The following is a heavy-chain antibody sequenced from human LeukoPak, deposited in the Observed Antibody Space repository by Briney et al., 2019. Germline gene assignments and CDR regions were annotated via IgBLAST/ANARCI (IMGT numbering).Heavy chain of an antibody. CDR1: GFTFSRYA. D-gene: IGHD5-24*01. J-gene: IGHJ4*02. CDR2: ISGTGSNT. CDR3: AKGKDGYNTDFDY. Sequence: PGGSLRLSCAASGFTFSRYAITWVRQAPGKGLEWVSDISGTGSNTHYADSVKGRFTISRDNSKNTLYLQMNSLRAEDTAVYYCAKGKDGYNTDFDYWGQGTLVTVSS. V-gene: IGHV3-23*01.